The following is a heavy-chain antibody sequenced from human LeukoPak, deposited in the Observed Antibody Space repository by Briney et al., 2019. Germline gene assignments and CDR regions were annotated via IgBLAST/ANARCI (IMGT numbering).Heavy chain of an antibody. D-gene: IGHD3-16*02. CDR2: ISSNGGST. CDR3: AREGGLYDYVWGSYRH. J-gene: IGHJ4*02. Sequence: GGSLRLSCAASGFTFSSYAMHWVRQAPGKGLEYVSAISSNGGSTYYANSVKGRFTISRDNSKNTLYLQMGSLRAEDMAVYYCAREGGLYDYVWGSYRHWGQGTLVTVSS. CDR1: GFTFSSYA. V-gene: IGHV3-64*01.